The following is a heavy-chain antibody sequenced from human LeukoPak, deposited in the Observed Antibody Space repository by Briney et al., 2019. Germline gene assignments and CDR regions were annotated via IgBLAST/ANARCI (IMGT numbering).Heavy chain of an antibody. CDR1: GFTFSSYW. D-gene: IGHD1-26*01. J-gene: IGHJ4*02. CDR2: IKQDGSEK. CDR3: ARVVDTVSGSYPAETNYFDY. Sequence: GGSLRLSCAASGFTFSSYWMSWVRPAPGKGLEWVANIKQDGSEKYYVDSVKGRFTISRDNAKNSLYLQMNSLRAEDTAVYYCARVVDTVSGSYPAETNYFDYWGQGTLVTVSS. V-gene: IGHV3-7*01.